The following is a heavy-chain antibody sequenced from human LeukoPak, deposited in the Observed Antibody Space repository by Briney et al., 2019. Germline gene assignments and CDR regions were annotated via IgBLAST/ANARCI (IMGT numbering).Heavy chain of an antibody. V-gene: IGHV1-69*05. J-gene: IGHJ4*02. CDR2: IIPIFGTA. Sequence: ASVKVSCKASGGTFSSYAISWVRQAPGQGLEWMGGIIPIFGTANYAQKFQGRVTITTDESTSTAYMELSSLRSEDTAVYYCAAETYDSSGYQSLARDYWGQGTLVTDSS. D-gene: IGHD3-22*01. CDR1: GGTFSSYA. CDR3: AAETYDSSGYQSLARDY.